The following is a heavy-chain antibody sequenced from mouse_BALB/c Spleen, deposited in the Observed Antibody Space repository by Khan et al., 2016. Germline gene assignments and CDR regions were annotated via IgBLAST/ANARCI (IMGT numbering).Heavy chain of an antibody. Sequence: QIQLVQSGPELKKPGETVKISCKASGYTFTNYGMNWVKQAQGKGFKWMGWKNTNTGEPTYAEEFKGRFAVSWDTSASTASLQINNLKYEYTATYFCAKDGYYVPDYWGQGTTLTVSS. J-gene: IGHJ2*01. CDR1: GYTFTNYG. CDR2: KNTNTGEP. D-gene: IGHD2-3*01. CDR3: AKDGYYVPDY. V-gene: IGHV9-3*02.